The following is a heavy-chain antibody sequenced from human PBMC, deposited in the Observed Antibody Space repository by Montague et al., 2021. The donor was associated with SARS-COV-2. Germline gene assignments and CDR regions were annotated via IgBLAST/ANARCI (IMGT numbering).Heavy chain of an antibody. CDR2: IYYDGST. CDR3: ARYGSYFEH. CDR1: GGSIRSYY. V-gene: IGHV4-59*03. J-gene: IGHJ4*02. D-gene: IGHD1-26*01. Sequence: SETPSLTRTVSGGSIRSYYWSWIRQTPGKGLEWIGYIYYDGSTNYNPSLKSRVTMSVDSSKNQFSLRLSSVTAADTAVYYCARYGSYFEHWGQGTLVTVSS.